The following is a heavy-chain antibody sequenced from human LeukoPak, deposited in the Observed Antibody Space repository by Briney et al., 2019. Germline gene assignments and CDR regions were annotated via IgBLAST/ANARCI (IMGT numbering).Heavy chain of an antibody. V-gene: IGHV1-2*04. CDR3: ARGGVYSSGWYVFDY. J-gene: IGHJ4*02. CDR2: INPNSGGT. D-gene: IGHD6-19*01. CDR1: GYTFTGYY. Sequence: PSASVKVSCMASGYTFTGYYMHWVRQAPGQGLEWMGWINPNSGGTIYAQKFQGWVTMTRDTSISTAYMELSRLRSDDAAVYDCARGGVYSSGWYVFDYWGQGTLVTVSS.